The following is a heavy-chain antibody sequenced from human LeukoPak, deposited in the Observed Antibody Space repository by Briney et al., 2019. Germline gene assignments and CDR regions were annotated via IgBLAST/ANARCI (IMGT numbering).Heavy chain of an antibody. J-gene: IGHJ2*01. CDR2: AHYSGST. V-gene: IGHV4-59*01. Sequence: SETLSLTCTVSGDSISSYYWSWIRQAPGKGLEWIGFAHYSGSTNYNPSLKSRVTISVDTSKSQFSLKLISVTAADTAVYYCASKMSTYWFFDVWGRGTLVTVSS. D-gene: IGHD5-24*01. CDR1: GDSISSYY. CDR3: ASKMSTYWFFDV.